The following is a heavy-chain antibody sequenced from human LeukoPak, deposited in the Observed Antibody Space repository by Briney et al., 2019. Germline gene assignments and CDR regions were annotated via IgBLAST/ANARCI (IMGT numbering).Heavy chain of an antibody. CDR2: IYSGGST. CDR3: ARGKIPGYSYSIIDY. CDR1: GCTVSSNY. Sequence: SGGSLRLSCAASGCTVSSNYMSWVRQAPGKGLEWVSVIYSGGSTYYADSVKGRFTISRDNSKNTLYLQMNSLRAEDTAVYYCARGKIPGYSYSIIDYWGQGTLVTVSS. V-gene: IGHV3-53*01. D-gene: IGHD5-18*01. J-gene: IGHJ4*02.